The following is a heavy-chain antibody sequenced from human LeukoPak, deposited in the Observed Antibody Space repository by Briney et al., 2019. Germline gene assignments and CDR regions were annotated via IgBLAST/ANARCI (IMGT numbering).Heavy chain of an antibody. V-gene: IGHV3-30*04. CDR3: ARAGNYYGSGSFYAKIDS. J-gene: IGHJ4*02. CDR2: ISYDGINK. CDR1: GFTLNSDA. Sequence: PGGSLRLSCAASGFTLNSDAMHWVRQDPDKGLEWVALISYDGINKYYADSVKGRFTISRDNSKNTVSLQMDSLRAEDTAVYYCARAGNYYGSGSFYAKIDSWGQGTLVTVSS. D-gene: IGHD3-10*01.